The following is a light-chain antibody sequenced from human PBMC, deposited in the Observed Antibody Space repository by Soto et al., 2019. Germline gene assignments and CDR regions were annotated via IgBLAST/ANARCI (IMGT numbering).Light chain of an antibody. CDR2: EVN. CDR1: SSDVGGYNY. CDR3: CSYAGNGAWV. Sequence: QSVLTQPPSASGSPGQSVAISCTGTSSDVGGYNYVSWYQQHSGKAPKLIIFEVNRRPSGVSDRFSGSKSGNTASLTISGLQAEDEADFFCCSYAGNGAWVFGGGTKVTVL. J-gene: IGLJ3*02. V-gene: IGLV2-8*01.